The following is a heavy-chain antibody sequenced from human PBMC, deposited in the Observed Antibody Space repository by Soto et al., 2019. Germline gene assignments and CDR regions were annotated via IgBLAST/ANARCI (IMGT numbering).Heavy chain of an antibody. CDR2: ISDGGERT. D-gene: IGHD3-3*01. V-gene: IGHV3-23*01. Sequence: EVLLLESGGDSVQPGGSLRLSCIGSGFTFSDYVMSWVRQVPGKGLEWVSSISDGGERTDYRDSVRGRFTISRDNARFTLHLQMNSLRVDDTATYFCASDRSTDFGLDVWGQGTTVTVSS. CDR3: ASDRSTDFGLDV. CDR1: GFTFSDYV. J-gene: IGHJ6*02.